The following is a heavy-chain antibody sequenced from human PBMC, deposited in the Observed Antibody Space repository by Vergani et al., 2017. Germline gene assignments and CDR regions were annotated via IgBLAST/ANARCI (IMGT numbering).Heavy chain of an antibody. CDR3: AFLYYCSGGSCYSGAFDI. J-gene: IGHJ3*02. V-gene: IGHV1-69*02. Sequence: QVQLVQSGAEVKKPGSSVKVSCKASGGTFSSYTISWVRQAPGQGLEWMGRIIPILGIANYAQKFQGRVTITADKSTSTAYMELSSLRSEDTAVYYCAFLYYCSGGSCYSGAFDIWGQGTMVTVSS. D-gene: IGHD2-15*01. CDR1: GGTFSSYT. CDR2: IIPILGIA.